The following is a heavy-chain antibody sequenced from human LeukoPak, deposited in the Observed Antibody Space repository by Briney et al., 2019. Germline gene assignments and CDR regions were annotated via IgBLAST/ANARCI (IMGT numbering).Heavy chain of an antibody. CDR2: IYPGDSDT. Sequence: GESLKISCKGSGYSFTSYWIGWVRQLPGKGLEWMGIIYPGDSDTRYSPSFQGQVTISADKSISTAYLQWSSLKASDTAMYYCASRLKPGSYYDLPAFDIWGQGTMVTVSS. CDR1: GYSFTSYW. D-gene: IGHD1-26*01. CDR3: ASRLKPGSYYDLPAFDI. J-gene: IGHJ3*02. V-gene: IGHV5-51*01.